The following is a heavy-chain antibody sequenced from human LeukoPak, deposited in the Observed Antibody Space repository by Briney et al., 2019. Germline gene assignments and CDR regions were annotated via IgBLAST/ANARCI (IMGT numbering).Heavy chain of an antibody. CDR1: GYTFTSHG. D-gene: IGHD4-17*01. CDR3: ARDTMVTSNWFDP. CDR2: ISAYNGNT. J-gene: IGHJ5*02. V-gene: IGHV1-18*01. Sequence: ASVKVSCKASGYTFTSHGISWVRQAPGQGLEWMGWISAYNGNTEYAEKFQGRVTMTTDTSTSTAYMELRSLGSDDTAVYYCARDTMVTSNWFDPWCQGTLVTVSS.